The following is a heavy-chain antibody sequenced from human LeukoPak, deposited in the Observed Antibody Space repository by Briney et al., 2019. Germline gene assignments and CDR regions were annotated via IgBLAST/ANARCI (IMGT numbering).Heavy chain of an antibody. CDR2: ISYDGDHK. Sequence: PGRSLRLSCAASGFTFTDYAIHWVRQAPGKGLEWVAVISYDGDHKYYPDSVKGRFTISRDNSKNTVYLQMNSLRVEDTAVYFCAREYYSGNYYVFDYWGQEPWSPSPQ. V-gene: IGHV3-30-3*01. CDR1: GFTFTDYA. CDR3: AREYYSGNYYVFDY. D-gene: IGHD1-26*01. J-gene: IGHJ4*01.